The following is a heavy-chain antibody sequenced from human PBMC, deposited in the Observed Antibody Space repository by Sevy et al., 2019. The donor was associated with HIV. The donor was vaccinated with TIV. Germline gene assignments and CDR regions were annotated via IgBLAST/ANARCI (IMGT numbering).Heavy chain of an antibody. D-gene: IGHD3-16*02. CDR1: GGTFSNHI. CDR2: ILPVFGTT. J-gene: IGHJ4*02. CDR3: AKGMEFSFMLSQVPLTALES. V-gene: IGHV1-69*13. Sequence: ASVKVSCQTSGGTFSNHIIHWVGQAPGHEFEWVGGILPVFGTTNYAQRFRGRVTFAADDSTRTHYMELSSLRSDDTAFYYCAKGMEFSFMLSQVPLTALESWGQGTLVTVSS.